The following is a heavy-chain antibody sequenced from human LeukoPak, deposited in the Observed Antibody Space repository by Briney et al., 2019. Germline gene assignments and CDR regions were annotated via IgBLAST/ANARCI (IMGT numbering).Heavy chain of an antibody. V-gene: IGHV4-39*01. J-gene: IGHJ6*03. CDR3: ARSTYCSSTSCYYYYYYYMDV. CDR1: GGSISSSSYY. D-gene: IGHD2-2*01. CDR2: IYYSGST. Sequence: SETLSLTCTVSGGSISSSSYYWGWIRQPPGKGLEWIGSIYYSGSTYYNPSLKSRVTISVDTSKNQFSLKLSSVTAADTAVYYCARSTYCSSTSCYYYYYYYMDVWGKGTTVTVSS.